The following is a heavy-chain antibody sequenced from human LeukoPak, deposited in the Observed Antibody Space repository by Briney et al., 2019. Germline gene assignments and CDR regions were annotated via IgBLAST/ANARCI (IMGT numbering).Heavy chain of an antibody. D-gene: IGHD6-6*01. CDR1: GGSISSYY. J-gene: IGHJ4*02. Sequence: SETLSLTCTVSGGSISSYYWSWIRQPAGKGLEWIGRIYYSGSTYYNPSLKSRVTISVDTSKNQFSLKLSSVTAADTAVYYCASTSIAGPDYWGQGTLVTVSS. CDR2: IYYSGST. CDR3: ASTSIAGPDY. V-gene: IGHV4-59*06.